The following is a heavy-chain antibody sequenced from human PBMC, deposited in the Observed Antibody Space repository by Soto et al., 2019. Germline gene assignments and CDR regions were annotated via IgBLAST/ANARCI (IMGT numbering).Heavy chain of an antibody. CDR3: NVLLWLGDLLFDY. D-gene: IGHD3-10*01. CDR1: GYTFTSYD. V-gene: IGHV1-8*01. Sequence: ASVKVSCKASGYTFTSYDINWVRQATGQGREWMGWMNPNSGNTGYAQNFQGRVTMTRNTSISTAYTELSSLRSEDTAVYFCNVLLWLGDLLFDYWGQGTLVTVSS. CDR2: MNPNSGNT. J-gene: IGHJ4*02.